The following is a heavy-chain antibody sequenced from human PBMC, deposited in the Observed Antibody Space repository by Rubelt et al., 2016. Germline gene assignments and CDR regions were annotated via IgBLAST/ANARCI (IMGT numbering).Heavy chain of an antibody. Sequence: EVQLVESGGGLVQPGGSLRLSCAASGTIIKNYWMHWVRQAQGEGLLWVSGLSGSGDDRYYADSVKGRFTISRDNSKNTLYLQLNSLSAEDTAVYYCAKATWESWGQGTLVTVSS. CDR3: AKATWES. V-gene: IGHV3-23*04. J-gene: IGHJ4*02. D-gene: IGHD1-26*01. CDR2: LSGSGDDR. CDR1: GTIIKNYW.